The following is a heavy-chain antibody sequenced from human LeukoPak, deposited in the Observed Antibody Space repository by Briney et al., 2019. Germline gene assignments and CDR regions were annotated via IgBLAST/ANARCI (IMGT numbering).Heavy chain of an antibody. J-gene: IGHJ5*01. V-gene: IGHV3-7*01. Sequence: GGSLRVSCVLSGFTFCNYYMSWVRQAPGGGREWVANIKEDGGDKYYADSVKGGFTISRDHDKNSLYLQMDNQRVEDTAFYYCARDKDRGWLQMTDPGFDSWGQGSLVTDSS. CDR1: GFTFCNYY. CDR2: IKEDGGDK. CDR3: ARDKDRGWLQMTDPGFDS. D-gene: IGHD5-24*01.